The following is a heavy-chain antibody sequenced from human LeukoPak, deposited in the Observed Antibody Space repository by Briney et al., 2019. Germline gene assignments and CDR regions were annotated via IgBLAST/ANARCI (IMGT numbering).Heavy chain of an antibody. D-gene: IGHD5-24*01. V-gene: IGHV4-39*01. CDR1: GGSISSSRYY. Sequence: SETLSLTCTVSGGSISSSRYYWGWVRQPPGKGLEWIGRVSYSGSAYYTPSLKSRLTISVYTSKNQYSLELSSVTAADTAVYYCARSRDGYNIDQCGQGTLVTVSS. CDR2: VSYSGSA. CDR3: ARSRDGYNIDQ. J-gene: IGHJ4*02.